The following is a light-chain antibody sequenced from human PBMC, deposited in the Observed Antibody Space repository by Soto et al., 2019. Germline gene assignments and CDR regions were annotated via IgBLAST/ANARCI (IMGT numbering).Light chain of an antibody. CDR1: QGISSL. CDR3: QQYNSYSP. V-gene: IGKV1-5*03. J-gene: IGKJ4*02. Sequence: DIQMTQSPSTLSASVGDRVTITCRASQGISSLVAWYQQKPGKAPKLLIYKASSLESGVPSRFSGSGSGTEFTLTISSLQPDDFATYYCQQYNSYSPFGGGTKVEIK. CDR2: KAS.